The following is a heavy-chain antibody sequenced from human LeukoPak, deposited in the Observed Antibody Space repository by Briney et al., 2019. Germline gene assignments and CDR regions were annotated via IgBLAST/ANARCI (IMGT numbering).Heavy chain of an antibody. CDR2: ISGNGGST. CDR1: GFIFSNYA. Sequence: GGSLRLSCAASGFIFSNYAMSWVRQAPGKGLEWVSGISGNGGSTSYADSVKGRFTISRDNSENTLYVQMNSLRAGDTAVYYCAKLVTGRPSGCMDVWGKGTMVTVSS. CDR3: AKLVTGRPSGCMDV. J-gene: IGHJ6*03. V-gene: IGHV3-23*01. D-gene: IGHD6-6*01.